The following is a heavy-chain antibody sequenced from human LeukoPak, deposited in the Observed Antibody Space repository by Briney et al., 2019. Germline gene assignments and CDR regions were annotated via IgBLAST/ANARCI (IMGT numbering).Heavy chain of an antibody. CDR1: GGSFSGYY. J-gene: IGHJ4*02. CDR2: INYSGDT. Sequence: SETLSLTCAVYGGSFSGYYWGWIRQPPGKGLEWIETINYSGDTYYNPSLKSRVTISVASSKNQFSLKLSSVTAADTAVYYCVRLQAVTGNFDYWGQGALVTVSS. CDR3: VRLQAVTGNFDY. V-gene: IGHV4-34*01. D-gene: IGHD1-20*01.